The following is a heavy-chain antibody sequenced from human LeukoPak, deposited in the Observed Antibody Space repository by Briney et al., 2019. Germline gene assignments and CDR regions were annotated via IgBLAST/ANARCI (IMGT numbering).Heavy chain of an antibody. CDR3: ARGGRGSAAVVAPRSFDI. CDR1: GFTFSTYA. J-gene: IGHJ3*02. CDR2: ISGSGGST. Sequence: HPGGSLRLSCAASGFTFSTYAMSWVRQAPGKGLEWVSTISGSGGSTYYAGSVQGRFIISRDISKNTLYLQMNSLRAEDSALYYCARGGRGSAAVVAPRSFDIWGQGTMVTVSS. V-gene: IGHV3-23*01. D-gene: IGHD3-22*01.